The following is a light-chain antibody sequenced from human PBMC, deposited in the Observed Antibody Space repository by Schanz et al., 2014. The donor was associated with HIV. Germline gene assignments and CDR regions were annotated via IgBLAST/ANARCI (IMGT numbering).Light chain of an antibody. V-gene: IGLV2-8*01. Sequence: QSALTQPPSASGSPGQSVTISCTGTTSDIGNHDFVSWYQQHPGKAPKLLLYDVSIRVRPSGVPDRFSGSKSGTSASLAISGLQSEDEADYYCAAWDVNLNGPVFGGGTKLTVL. CDR1: TSDIGNHDF. CDR2: DVS. J-gene: IGLJ2*01. CDR3: AAWDVNLNGPV.